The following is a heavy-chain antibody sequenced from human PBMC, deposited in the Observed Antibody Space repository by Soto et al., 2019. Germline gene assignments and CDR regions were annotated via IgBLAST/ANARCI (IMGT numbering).Heavy chain of an antibody. D-gene: IGHD5-12*01. Sequence: PSETLSLTCTVSGGSISSYYWSWIRQPPGKGLEWIGYIYYSGSTNYNPSLKSRVTISVDTSKNQFSLKLSSVTAADTAVYYCARGVRSGYLLLPKFDSWGKGTLVTVSS. CDR2: IYYSGST. CDR3: ARGVRSGYLLLPKFDS. CDR1: GGSISSYY. V-gene: IGHV4-59*01. J-gene: IGHJ5*01.